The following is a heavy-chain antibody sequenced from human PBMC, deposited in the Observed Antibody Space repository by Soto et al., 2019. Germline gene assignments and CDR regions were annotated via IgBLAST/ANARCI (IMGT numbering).Heavy chain of an antibody. J-gene: IGHJ4*02. CDR3: ARGGLRGGRFIY. CDR2: IDTTGSTI. Sequence: QVQLVQSGGGLVKPGGSLRLSCAASGFNFNDYYMSWIRQAPGKGLEWLSYIDTTGSTIYHADAVKGRFTISRDNAQNSLFLQMNSLRAEDTAMYYCARGGLRGGRFIYWSQGALVTVSS. V-gene: IGHV3-11*01. CDR1: GFNFNDYY. D-gene: IGHD6-25*01.